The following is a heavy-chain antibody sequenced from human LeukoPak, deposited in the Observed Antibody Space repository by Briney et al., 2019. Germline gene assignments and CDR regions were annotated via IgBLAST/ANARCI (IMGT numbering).Heavy chain of an antibody. Sequence: GRSLRLFCAASGFTSADYAMHWARQAPGKGLEWVSGMSWNRGRIGYADSVKGRFTISRDKAKNSLYLKMNSLRAEDTALYYCAKDGATNYYGSGSYYDYRGQGTLFTVSS. J-gene: IGHJ4*02. D-gene: IGHD3-10*01. CDR1: GFTSADYA. V-gene: IGHV3-9*02. CDR3: AKDGATNYYGSGSYYDY. CDR2: MSWNRGRI.